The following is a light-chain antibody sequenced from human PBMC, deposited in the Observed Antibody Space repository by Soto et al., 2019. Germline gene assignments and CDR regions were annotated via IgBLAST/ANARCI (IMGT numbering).Light chain of an antibody. CDR3: SSYAGSNKV. Sequence: QSALTQPPSASGSPGQSVTISCTGTSSDVGGYNYVSWYQQHPGKAPKLMIYDVSKRRSGVPDRFSGSKSGNTASLTVSGLQAEDEADYYCSSYAGSNKVFGGGTKLTVL. CDR2: DVS. V-gene: IGLV2-8*01. CDR1: SSDVGGYNY. J-gene: IGLJ2*01.